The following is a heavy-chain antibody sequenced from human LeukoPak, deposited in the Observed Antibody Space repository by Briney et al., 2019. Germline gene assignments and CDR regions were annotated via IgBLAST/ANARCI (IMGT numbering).Heavy chain of an antibody. CDR2: VRYDGSKT. Sequence: PGGSLRLSCAASGFSFGGYGMHWVRQTPGKGLDWVSFVRYDGSKTYYGDSVKGRFTISRDNSNNTVYLQMNRLRPDDTAVYYCVRDGIGGSTTLDSWGQGTLVNVSS. CDR1: GFSFGGYG. J-gene: IGHJ5*01. CDR3: VRDGIGGSTTLDS. D-gene: IGHD3-16*01. V-gene: IGHV3-30*02.